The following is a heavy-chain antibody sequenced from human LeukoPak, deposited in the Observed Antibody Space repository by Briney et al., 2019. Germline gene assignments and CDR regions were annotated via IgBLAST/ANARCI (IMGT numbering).Heavy chain of an antibody. V-gene: IGHV4-31*03. CDR3: ARGYCSGGSCWGEVDY. CDR2: IYYSGST. J-gene: IGHJ4*02. Sequence: PSQTLSLTCTVSGGSISSGGYYWSWIRQHPGKGLEWIGYIYYSGSTYYNPSLKSRVTISVDTSKNQFSLKLSSVTAADTAVYYCARGYCSGGSCWGEVDYWGQGTLVTVSS. D-gene: IGHD2-15*01. CDR1: GGSISSGGYY.